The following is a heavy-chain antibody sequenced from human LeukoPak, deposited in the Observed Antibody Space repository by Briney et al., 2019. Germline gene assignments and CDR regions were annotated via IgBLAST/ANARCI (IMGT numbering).Heavy chain of an antibody. Sequence: GGSLRLSCAASGFTFSDYYMSWIRQAPGKGLEWISYISISGSNIYYADSVKGRFTISRDNAKNSLYLQMNSLRAEDTAVYYCARERVVRGVIITFDYWGQGTLVTVSS. D-gene: IGHD3-10*01. J-gene: IGHJ4*02. CDR2: ISISGSNI. CDR1: GFTFSDYY. CDR3: ARERVVRGVIITFDY. V-gene: IGHV3-11*04.